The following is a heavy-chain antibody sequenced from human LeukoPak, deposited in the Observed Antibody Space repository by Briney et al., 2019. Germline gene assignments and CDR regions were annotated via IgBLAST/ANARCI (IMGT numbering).Heavy chain of an antibody. CDR2: IGANGGAT. J-gene: IGHJ3*01. Sequence: GGSLRLSCAASGFIFSNYYLVWVRQAPGKGLGLISGIGANGGATYYAGSVKGRFTISRDNSKKTLYLQMNSLSADDTAVYYCGRDPNGDYLGAFDFWGQGTMVSVSS. D-gene: IGHD4-17*01. CDR3: GRDPNGDYLGAFDF. CDR1: GFIFSNYY. V-gene: IGHV3-23*01.